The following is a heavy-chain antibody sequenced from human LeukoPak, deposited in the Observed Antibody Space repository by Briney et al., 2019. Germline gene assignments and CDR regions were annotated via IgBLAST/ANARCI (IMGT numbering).Heavy chain of an antibody. CDR1: GGSISGYY. V-gene: IGHV4-59*01. D-gene: IGHD3-22*01. CDR3: ASSRDPYYYDSSGYFDY. Sequence: SETLSLTCTVSGGSISGYYWSWIRQPPGKGLEWIGYIYYSGSTNYNPSLKSRVTISVDTSKNQFSLKLSSVTAADTAVYYCASSRDPYYYDSSGYFDYWGQGTLVTVSS. CDR2: IYYSGST. J-gene: IGHJ4*02.